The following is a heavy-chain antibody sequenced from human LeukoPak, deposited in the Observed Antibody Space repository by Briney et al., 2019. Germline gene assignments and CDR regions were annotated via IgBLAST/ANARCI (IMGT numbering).Heavy chain of an antibody. CDR2: INPSGGST. J-gene: IGHJ4*02. V-gene: IGHV1-46*01. Sequence: ASVKVSYKASGYTFTSYYMHWVRQAPGQGLEWMGIINPSGGSTSYAQKFQGRVTMTRDTSTSTVYMELSSLRSEDTAVYYCARDSALYYDSSGYPDYWGQGTLVTVSS. CDR3: ARDSALYYDSSGYPDY. D-gene: IGHD3-22*01. CDR1: GYTFTSYY.